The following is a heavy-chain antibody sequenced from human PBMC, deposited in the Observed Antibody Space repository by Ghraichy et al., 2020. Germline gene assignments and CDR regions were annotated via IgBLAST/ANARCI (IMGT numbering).Heavy chain of an antibody. V-gene: IGHV3-74*01. CDR1: GFTFSSYW. Sequence: GGSPRLSCAASGFTFSSYWMHWVRQAPGKGLVWVSRINSDGSSTSDADSVKGRFTISRDNAKNTLYLQMNSLRAEDTAVYYCVRGEDTATRRSRFYWGQGSLVTVSS. D-gene: IGHD5-18*01. CDR3: VRGEDTATRRSRFY. J-gene: IGHJ4*02. CDR2: INSDGSST.